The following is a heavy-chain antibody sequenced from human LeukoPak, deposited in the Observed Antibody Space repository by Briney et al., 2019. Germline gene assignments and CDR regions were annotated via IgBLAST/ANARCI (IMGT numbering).Heavy chain of an antibody. CDR3: ARKSASGYYSNFDY. V-gene: IGHV1-2*02. CDR2: INPYSGGT. Sequence: GASVKVSCKASGYTFTDSYMHWVRQAPGQGLKWVGWINPYSGGTNYAQEFQGRVTMTRDTSISTAYMELSRLTSDDTAVYYCARKSASGYYSNFDYWGQGTLVTVSS. CDR1: GYTFTDSY. D-gene: IGHD3-22*01. J-gene: IGHJ4*02.